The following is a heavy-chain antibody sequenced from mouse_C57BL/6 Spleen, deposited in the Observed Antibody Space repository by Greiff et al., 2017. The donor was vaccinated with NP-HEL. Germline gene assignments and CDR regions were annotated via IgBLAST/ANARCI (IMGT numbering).Heavy chain of an antibody. CDR3: AREGYDYDGGFDY. CDR1: GFTFSSYA. V-gene: IGHV5-4*01. D-gene: IGHD2-4*01. Sequence: EVKLQESGGGLVKPGGSLKLSCAASGFTFSSYAMSWVRQTPEKRLEWVATISDGGSYTYYPDNVKGRFTISRDNAKNNLYLQMSHLKSEDTAMYYCAREGYDYDGGFDYWGQGTTLTVSS. CDR2: ISDGGSYT. J-gene: IGHJ2*01.